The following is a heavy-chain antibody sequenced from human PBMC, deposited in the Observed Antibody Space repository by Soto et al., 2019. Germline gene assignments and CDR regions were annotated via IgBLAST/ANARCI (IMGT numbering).Heavy chain of an antibody. J-gene: IGHJ4*02. V-gene: IGHV3-11*04. Sequence: GGSLRLSCAASGFTFSDYYMSWIRQAPGKGLEWISYISSSSTIYYADSVKGRFTISRDNAKNSLYLQMNSLRDEDTAVYYCERDARHYEILTGSDYWGQGTLVTVFS. CDR1: GFTFSDYY. D-gene: IGHD3-9*01. CDR2: ISSSSTI. CDR3: ERDARHYEILTGSDY.